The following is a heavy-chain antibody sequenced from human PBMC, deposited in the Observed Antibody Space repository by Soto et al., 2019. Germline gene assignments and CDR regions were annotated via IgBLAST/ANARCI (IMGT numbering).Heavy chain of an antibody. CDR2: ISSSSSYI. V-gene: IGHV3-21*01. J-gene: IGHJ4*02. D-gene: IGHD4-17*01. CDR1: GFTFSSYS. Sequence: LRLSCAASGFTFSSYSMNWVRQAPGKGLEWVSSISSSSSYIYYADSVKGRFTISRDNAKNSLYLQMNSLRAEDTAVYYCARVQDYGGNPPDYWGQGTLVTVSS. CDR3: ARVQDYGGNPPDY.